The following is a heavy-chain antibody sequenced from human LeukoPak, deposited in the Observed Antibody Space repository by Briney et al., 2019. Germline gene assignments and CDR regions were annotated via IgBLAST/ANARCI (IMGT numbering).Heavy chain of an antibody. J-gene: IGHJ3*01. CDR3: TTDSMIVVVIYV. Sequence: GGSLRLSCTASGFTFGDYAMSWVRQAPGKGLEWVGRIKSKTDGGTTDYAAPVKGRFTISRDDSKNTLYLQMNSLKTEDTAVYYCTTDSMIVVVIYVWGQGTMVTVSS. CDR1: GFTFGDYA. D-gene: IGHD3-22*01. V-gene: IGHV3-15*01. CDR2: IKSKTDGGTT.